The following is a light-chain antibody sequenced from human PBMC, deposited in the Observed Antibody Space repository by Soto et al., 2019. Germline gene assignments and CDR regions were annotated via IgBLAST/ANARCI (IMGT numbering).Light chain of an antibody. CDR1: QSVLFNSNNTNY. Sequence: DIVMTQSPDSLALSLGERATINCKSSQSVLFNSNNTNYLAWYQQKPGQPPTLLISWASTRESGVPDRFSGSGSGTDFTLTISSLQAEDVAVYYCQQYYAIPLTFGQGTKVEIK. CDR3: QQYYAIPLT. V-gene: IGKV4-1*01. CDR2: WAS. J-gene: IGKJ1*01.